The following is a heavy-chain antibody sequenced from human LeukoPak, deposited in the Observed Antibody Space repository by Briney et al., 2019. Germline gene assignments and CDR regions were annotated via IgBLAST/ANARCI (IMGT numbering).Heavy chain of an antibody. CDR3: AISGSYYPYYFDY. CDR2: IKQDGSEK. Sequence: GRSLRLSCAASGFTFSSYWMSWVRQAPGKGLEWVANIKQDGSEKYYVDSVKGRFTISRDNAKNSLYLQMNSLRAEDTAVYYCAISGSYYPYYFDYWGQGTLVTVSS. D-gene: IGHD1-26*01. CDR1: GFTFSSYW. V-gene: IGHV3-7*01. J-gene: IGHJ4*02.